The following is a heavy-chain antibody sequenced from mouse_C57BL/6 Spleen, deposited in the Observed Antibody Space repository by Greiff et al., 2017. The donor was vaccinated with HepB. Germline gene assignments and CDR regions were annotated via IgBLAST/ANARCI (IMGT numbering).Heavy chain of an antibody. CDR3: AREGDGYPYAMDY. J-gene: IGHJ4*01. D-gene: IGHD2-3*01. CDR1: GYSFTDYN. V-gene: IGHV1-39*01. CDR2: INPNYGTT. Sequence: VQLKQPGPELVKPGASVKISCKASGYSFTDYNMNWVKQSNGKSLEWIGVINPNYGTTSYNQKFKGKATLTVDQSSSTAYMQINSLTSEDSAVYYCAREGDGYPYAMDYWGQGTSVTVSS.